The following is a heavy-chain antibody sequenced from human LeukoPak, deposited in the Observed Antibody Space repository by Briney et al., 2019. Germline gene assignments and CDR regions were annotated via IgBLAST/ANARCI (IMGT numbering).Heavy chain of an antibody. D-gene: IGHD1-26*01. CDR2: IYSGGST. V-gene: IGHV3-66*01. CDR1: GFTVSSNY. Sequence: GGSLRLSCAASGFTVSSNYMSWVRQAPGKGLEWVSVIYSGGSTYYADSVKGRFTISRDNSKNTLYLQMNSLRAEDTAVYYCARAAYSGSYALGYWGQGTLVTVSS. J-gene: IGHJ4*02. CDR3: ARAAYSGSYALGY.